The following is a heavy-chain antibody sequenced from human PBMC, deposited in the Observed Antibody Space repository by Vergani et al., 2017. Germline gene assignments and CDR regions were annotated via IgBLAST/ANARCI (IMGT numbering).Heavy chain of an antibody. CDR3: AKLPRIVVVVAATGYYFDY. Sequence: QVQLVESGGGVVQPGRSLRLSCAASGFTFSSYAMHWVRQAPGKGLEWVAVISYDGSNKYYADSVKGRFTISRDNSKNTLYLQMNSLRAEDTAVYYCAKLPRIVVVVAATGYYFDYWGQGTLVTVSS. D-gene: IGHD2-15*01. J-gene: IGHJ4*02. V-gene: IGHV3-30*07. CDR2: ISYDGSNK. CDR1: GFTFSSYA.